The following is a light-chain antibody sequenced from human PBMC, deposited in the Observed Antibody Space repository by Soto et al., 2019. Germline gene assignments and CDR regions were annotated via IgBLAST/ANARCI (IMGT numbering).Light chain of an antibody. CDR3: KQRSNWPPRFT. J-gene: IGKJ3*01. CDR2: DAY. Sequence: EIVLTQSPATLSLSPGERATLSCRASQGVSSYLAWYQQKPGQAPRLLIYDAYNRATGIPARFSGSGSGTDFTLTISSLEPEDFAVYYCKQRSNWPPRFTFGPGTKVDIK. CDR1: QGVSSY. V-gene: IGKV3-11*01.